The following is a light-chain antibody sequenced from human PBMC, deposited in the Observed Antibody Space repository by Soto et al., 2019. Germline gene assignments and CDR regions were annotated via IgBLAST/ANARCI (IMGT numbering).Light chain of an antibody. J-gene: IGLJ1*01. Sequence: QSVLTQPASVSGSPGQSVTISCTGTSSDFGSYKFVSWYQHHPGKVPKVIIYETSKRPSGVSSRFSGSKSGNTASLTISGLQAEDEADYYCSSYTTSDTLCVFGTGTKVTVL. CDR1: SSDFGSYKF. V-gene: IGLV2-14*02. CDR3: SSYTTSDTLCV. CDR2: ETS.